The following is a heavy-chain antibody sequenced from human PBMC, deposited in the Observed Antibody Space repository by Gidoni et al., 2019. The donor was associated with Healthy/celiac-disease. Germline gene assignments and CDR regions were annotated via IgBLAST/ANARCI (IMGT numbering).Heavy chain of an antibody. CDR1: VFTFDDDA. CDR3: AKDHRSYSSGAFDY. CDR2: ISWNSGSI. D-gene: IGHD6-19*01. J-gene: IGHJ4*02. Sequence: EVQLVESGGGLVQPGRSLRLSCVASVFTFDDDAMHWVRQAPGKGREWVSGISWNSGSIGYADSVKGRFTISRDNAKNSLYLQMNSLRAEDTALYYCAKDHRSYSSGAFDYWGQGTLVTVSS. V-gene: IGHV3-9*01.